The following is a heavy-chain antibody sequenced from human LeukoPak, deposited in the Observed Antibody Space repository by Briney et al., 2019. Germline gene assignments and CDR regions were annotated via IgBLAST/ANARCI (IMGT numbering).Heavy chain of an antibody. Sequence: GESLRLSCAASGFSFNDSAMYWVRQAPGKGLEWVSSIEASGGPTYYADSVKGRFTISRDNSKNTFYLQMNSLRAEDTAVYYCAKGSGSGWYGWFAPWGQGTLVTVSS. CDR3: AKGSGSGWYGWFAP. V-gene: IGHV3-23*01. D-gene: IGHD6-19*01. J-gene: IGHJ5*02. CDR2: IEASGGPT. CDR1: GFSFNDSA.